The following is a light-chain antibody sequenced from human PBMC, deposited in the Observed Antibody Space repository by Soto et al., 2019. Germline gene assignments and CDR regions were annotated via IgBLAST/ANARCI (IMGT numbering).Light chain of an antibody. CDR3: SSYAGAYTWV. J-gene: IGLJ3*02. CDR1: SSNIGGYNV. CDR2: EGI. Sequence: QSVLTQPASVSGSPGQSITISCSGTSSNIGGYNVVSWYQQHPGKAPKVIVYEGIKRPSGVSDRFSGSTSGSTASLTISGLQAEDEAEYYCSSYAGAYTWVFGGGTKLTVL. V-gene: IGLV2-23*01.